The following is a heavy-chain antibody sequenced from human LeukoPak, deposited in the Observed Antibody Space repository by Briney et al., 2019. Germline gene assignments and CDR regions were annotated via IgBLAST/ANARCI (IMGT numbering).Heavy chain of an antibody. CDR2: IYYSGST. J-gene: IGHJ5*02. CDR1: DGSISGYY. CDR3: ARVERSGWYLFDP. D-gene: IGHD6-19*01. V-gene: IGHV4-59*01. Sequence: KPSETLSLTCTVSDGSISGYYWSWIRQPPGKGLEWIGYIYYSGSTNYNPSLKSRVSISADTSKNQFSLRLSSVTAADTAVYYCARVERSGWYLFDPWGQGTLVTVSS.